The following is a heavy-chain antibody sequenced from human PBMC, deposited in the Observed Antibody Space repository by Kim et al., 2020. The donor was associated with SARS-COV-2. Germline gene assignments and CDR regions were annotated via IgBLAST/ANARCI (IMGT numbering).Heavy chain of an antibody. Sequence: GGSLRLSCAASGFTFSSHGMHWVRQAPGKGLEWVAVIWIDGSNKFYVESVKGRFTISRDNSKNTLYLQMNSLRAEDTAVYFCARGEYIVTTGIDAWGQGT. CDR1: GFTFSSHG. CDR2: IWIDGSNK. J-gene: IGHJ5*02. CDR3: ARGEYIVTTGIDA. D-gene: IGHD5-12*01. V-gene: IGHV3-33*01.